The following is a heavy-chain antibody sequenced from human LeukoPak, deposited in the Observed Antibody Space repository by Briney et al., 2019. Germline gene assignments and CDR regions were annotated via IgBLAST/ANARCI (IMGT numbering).Heavy chain of an antibody. V-gene: IGHV3-53*01. CDR1: GFTVSSNS. Sequence: GGSLRLSCTVSGFTVSSNSMSWVRQAPGKGLEWVSFIYSDNTHYSDSVKGRFTISRDNSKNTLYLQMNSLRAGDTAVYYCARDSKALGEAFDIWGQGTMVTVSS. CDR3: ARDSKALGEAFDI. J-gene: IGHJ3*02. CDR2: IYSDNT.